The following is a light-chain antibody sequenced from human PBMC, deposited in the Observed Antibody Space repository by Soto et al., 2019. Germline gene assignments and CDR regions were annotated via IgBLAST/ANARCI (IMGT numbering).Light chain of an antibody. J-gene: IGKJ4*01. V-gene: IGKV3-11*01. Sequence: EIVLTQSPATLSLSPGERATLSCRASQSIGNFLVWYQQKPGQAPRLLIYDASKRATGIPDRFRGSGSGTDFTLTISSLEPDDFAVYFCQQRSSWPRVFGGGTKVEIK. CDR2: DAS. CDR3: QQRSSWPRV. CDR1: QSIGNF.